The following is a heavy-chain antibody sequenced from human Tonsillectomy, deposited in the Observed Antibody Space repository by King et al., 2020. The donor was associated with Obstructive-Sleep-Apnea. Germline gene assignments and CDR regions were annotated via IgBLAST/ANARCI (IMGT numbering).Heavy chain of an antibody. D-gene: IGHD3-10*01. V-gene: IGHV4-59*01. J-gene: IGHJ5*02. Sequence: VQLQESGPGLVKPSETLSLTCTVSGGSISSYYWSWIRQPPGKGLEWIGYIYYSGSTNYNPSLKSRVTISVDTSKNQFSLKLSSVTAADTAVYYCARGPLLWFGELSVPYWFHPWGQGTLVPVSS. CDR2: IYYSGST. CDR3: ARGPLLWFGELSVPYWFHP. CDR1: GGSISSYY.